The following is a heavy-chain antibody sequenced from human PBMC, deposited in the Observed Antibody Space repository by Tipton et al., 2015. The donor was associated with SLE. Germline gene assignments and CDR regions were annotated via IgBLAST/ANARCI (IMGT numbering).Heavy chain of an antibody. J-gene: IGHJ5*02. CDR2: ISSSSSYI. D-gene: IGHD2-15*01. Sequence: GSLRLSCAASGFTFSSYSMNWVRQAPGKGLEWVSSISSSSSYIYYADSVKGRFTISRDNSKNTLYLQMNSLRAEDTAVYYCARGGYCSGGSCQNWFDPWGQGTLVTVSS. V-gene: IGHV3-21*01. CDR1: GFTFSSYS. CDR3: ARGGYCSGGSCQNWFDP.